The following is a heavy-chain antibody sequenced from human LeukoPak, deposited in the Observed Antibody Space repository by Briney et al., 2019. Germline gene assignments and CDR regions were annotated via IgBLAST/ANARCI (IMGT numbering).Heavy chain of an antibody. V-gene: IGHV4-59*01. J-gene: IGHJ5*02. Sequence: SETLSLTCTVSGGSISSCYWSWIRQPPGKGLEWIGYIYYSGSTNYNPSLKSRVTISVDTSKNQFSLKLSSVTAADTAVYYCASTTGTTGGGLGAWGQGTLVTVSS. CDR3: ASTTGTTGGGLGA. CDR1: GGSISSCY. CDR2: IYYSGST. D-gene: IGHD1-7*01.